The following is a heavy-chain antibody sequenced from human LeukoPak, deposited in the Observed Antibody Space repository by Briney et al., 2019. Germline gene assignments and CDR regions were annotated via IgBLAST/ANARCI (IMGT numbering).Heavy chain of an antibody. CDR2: ISAYNGNT. J-gene: IGHJ4*02. D-gene: IGHD6-19*01. V-gene: IGHV1-18*01. CDR3: ARLEKKGWVNDY. CDR1: GYTFTSYG. Sequence: ASVKVSCKASGYTFTSYGISWVRQAPGQGLEWMGWISAYNGNTDYAQELQGRVTMTTDTSTSTAYMELRSLRSDDTAVYYCARLEKKGWVNDYWGQGTLVTVSS.